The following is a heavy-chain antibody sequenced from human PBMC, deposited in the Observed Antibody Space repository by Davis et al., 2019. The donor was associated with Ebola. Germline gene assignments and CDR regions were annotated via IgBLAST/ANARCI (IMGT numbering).Heavy chain of an antibody. D-gene: IGHD2-2*01. Sequence: GESLKISCAASGFSFSDYYMNWIRQTPAKGLEWVSLISSSGASIYYADSVKGRFTVSRDNAKNSLFLQMDSLRADDSGVYFCARPRRTRPYRYYYMDVWGKGTTVAVS. V-gene: IGHV3-11*04. CDR1: GFSFSDYY. J-gene: IGHJ6*03. CDR2: ISSSGASI. CDR3: ARPRRTRPYRYYYMDV.